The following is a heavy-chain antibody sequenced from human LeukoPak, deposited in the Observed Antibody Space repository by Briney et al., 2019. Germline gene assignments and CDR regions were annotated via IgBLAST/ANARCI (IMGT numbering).Heavy chain of an antibody. Sequence: PAGSLRLSCTASGCTFGDYSMHWVRHAPGKGLEWVSDISWNSGSIGYADSVKGRFTISRDNAKNSLYLQMNSLRAEDTALYYCAKDIAYYYGSGKFDYWGQGTLVTVSS. D-gene: IGHD3-10*01. CDR1: GCTFGDYS. J-gene: IGHJ4*02. V-gene: IGHV3-9*01. CDR3: AKDIAYYYGSGKFDY. CDR2: ISWNSGSI.